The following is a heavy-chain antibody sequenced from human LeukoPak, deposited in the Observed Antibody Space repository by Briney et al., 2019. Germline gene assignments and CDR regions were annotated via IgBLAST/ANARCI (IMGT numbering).Heavy chain of an antibody. CDR1: GGSISSGGYS. Sequence: PSETLSLTCAVSGGSISSGGYSWSWIRQPPGKGLEWIGYIYHSGSTYYNPSLKSRVTISVDRSKNQFSLKLSSVTAADTAVYYCARGSMVRGVTCDYWGQGALVTASS. V-gene: IGHV4-30-2*01. D-gene: IGHD3-10*01. CDR3: ARGSMVRGVTCDY. J-gene: IGHJ4*02. CDR2: IYHSGST.